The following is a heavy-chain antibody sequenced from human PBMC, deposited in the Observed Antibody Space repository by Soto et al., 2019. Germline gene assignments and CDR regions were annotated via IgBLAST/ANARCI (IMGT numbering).Heavy chain of an antibody. J-gene: IGHJ4*02. V-gene: IGHV4-59*01. CDR1: GGSISSYY. CDR3: AGFPHLVATTGSFDY. Sequence: SETLSLTCTVSGGSISSYYWSWIRQPPGKGLEWIGYIYYSGSTNYNPSLKSRVTISVDTSKNQFSLKLSSVTAADTAVYYCAGFPHLVATTGSFDYWGQGTLVTAPQ. D-gene: IGHD5-12*01. CDR2: IYYSGST.